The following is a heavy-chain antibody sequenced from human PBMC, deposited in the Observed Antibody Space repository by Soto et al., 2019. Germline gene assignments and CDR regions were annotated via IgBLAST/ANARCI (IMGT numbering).Heavy chain of an antibody. J-gene: IGHJ6*02. D-gene: IGHD3-9*01. V-gene: IGHV1-69*04. CDR2: IIPILGIA. CDR3: ARDHYDILTGSFYYYGMDV. CDR1: GGTFSSYT. Sequence: VASVKVSCKASGGTFSSYTISWVRQAPGQGLEWMGRIIPILGIANYAQKFQGRVTITADKSTSTAYMELSSLRSEDTAVYYCARDHYDILTGSFYYYGMDVSGQGTTVTVSS.